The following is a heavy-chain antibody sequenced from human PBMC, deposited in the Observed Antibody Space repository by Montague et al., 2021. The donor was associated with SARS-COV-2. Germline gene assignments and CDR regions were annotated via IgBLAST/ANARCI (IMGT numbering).Heavy chain of an antibody. D-gene: IGHD3-3*01. Sequence: PALVKPTQTLTLTCVFSGFSLNTDGVGVAWIRRPPGKALEWLALIYWDGDQRYSPSLKTGLTITKDTSKNRVVLTMTNLDPVDTATYYCARRYDFYRAEAFDVWGQGTMRTVSS. J-gene: IGHJ3*01. CDR2: IYWDGDQ. V-gene: IGHV2-5*02. CDR3: ARRYDFYRAEAFDV. CDR1: GFSLNTDGVG.